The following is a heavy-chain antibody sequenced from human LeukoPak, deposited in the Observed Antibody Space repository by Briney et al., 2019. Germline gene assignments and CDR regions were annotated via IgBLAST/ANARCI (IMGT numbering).Heavy chain of an antibody. CDR3: ARSGAAGIYYYYYGMDV. CDR1: GYTFTSYG. CDR2: ISAYNGNT. D-gene: IGHD6-13*01. V-gene: IGHV1-18*01. J-gene: IGHJ6*02. Sequence: ASVKVSCKASGYTFTSYGISWVRQAPGQGLEWMGWISAYNGNTNYAQKLQGRVTMTTDTSTSTAYMELRSLRSDDTAVYYCARSGAAGIYYYYYGMDVWGQGTRSPSP.